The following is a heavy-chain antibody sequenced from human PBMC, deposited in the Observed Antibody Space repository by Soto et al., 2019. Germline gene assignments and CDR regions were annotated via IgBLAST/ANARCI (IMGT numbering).Heavy chain of an antibody. CDR1: GGSISSYY. CDR3: ARGSYGGNS. D-gene: IGHD4-17*01. Sequence: TSETLSLTCTVSGGSISSYYWSWIRQPPGKGLEWIGYIYYSGSTNYNPSLKSRVTISVDTSKNQFSLKLSSVTAADTAVYYCARGSYGGNSWGQGTLVTVSS. J-gene: IGHJ4*02. V-gene: IGHV4-59*01. CDR2: IYYSGST.